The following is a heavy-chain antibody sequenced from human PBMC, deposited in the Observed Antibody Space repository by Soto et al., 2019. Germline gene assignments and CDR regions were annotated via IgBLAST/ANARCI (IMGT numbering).Heavy chain of an antibody. CDR2: ISGSGGST. CDR1: GFTFSSYA. CDR3: AKGNSNYVLHWFDP. J-gene: IGHJ5*02. Sequence: GGSLRLSCAASGFTFSSYAMSWVRQAPGKGLEWASAISGSGGSTYYADSVKGRFTISRDNSKNTLYLQMNSLRAEDTAVYYCAKGNSNYVLHWFDPWGQGTLVTVSS. V-gene: IGHV3-23*01. D-gene: IGHD4-4*01.